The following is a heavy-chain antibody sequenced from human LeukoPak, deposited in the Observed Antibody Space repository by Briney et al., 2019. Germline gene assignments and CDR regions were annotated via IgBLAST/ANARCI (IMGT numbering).Heavy chain of an antibody. CDR3: ARETFRVGNYYIDY. Sequence: SETLSLTCAVYGGSFSGYYWSWIRQPPGKGLEWIGEINHSGNTNYNPSLKSRVTISVDTSKNQFSLKLSSVTAADTAVYYCARETFRVGNYYIDYWGQGTLVTVSS. CDR2: INHSGNT. CDR1: GGSFSGYY. V-gene: IGHV4-34*01. J-gene: IGHJ4*02. D-gene: IGHD3-16*01.